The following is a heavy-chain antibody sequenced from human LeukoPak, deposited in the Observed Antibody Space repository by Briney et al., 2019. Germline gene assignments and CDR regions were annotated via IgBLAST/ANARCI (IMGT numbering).Heavy chain of an antibody. D-gene: IGHD3-3*01. V-gene: IGHV1-46*01. Sequence: GASVKVPCKASGDTFTNYYMHWVRQAPGQGLEWMGIINPTGDSTRYAQKSQGRVTMTRDTSTSTVYMELSSLRSEDTAVYYCARWAGARPGGYYDFWTGPYDYWGQGSLVTVSS. CDR1: GDTFTNYY. CDR3: ARWAGARPGGYYDFWTGPYDY. CDR2: INPTGDST. J-gene: IGHJ4*02.